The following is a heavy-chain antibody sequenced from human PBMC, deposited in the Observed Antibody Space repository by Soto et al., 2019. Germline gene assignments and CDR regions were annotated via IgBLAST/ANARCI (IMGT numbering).Heavy chain of an antibody. CDR3: ARDSSIAAPYGMDV. J-gene: IGHJ6*02. V-gene: IGHV3-33*01. Sequence: QVQLVESGGGVVQPGRSLRLSCAASGFTFSSYGMHWVRQAPGKGLEWVAVIWYDGSNKYYADSVKGRFTISRDNSKNTLYLQMNSLRAEDTAVYYCARDSSIAAPYGMDVWGQGTTVTVSS. D-gene: IGHD6-6*01. CDR2: IWYDGSNK. CDR1: GFTFSSYG.